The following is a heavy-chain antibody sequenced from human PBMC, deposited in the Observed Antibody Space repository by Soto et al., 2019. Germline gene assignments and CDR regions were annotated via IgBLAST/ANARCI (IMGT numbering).Heavy chain of an antibody. CDR2: LYYIGST. CDR3: AREYSSSPEHQNWFDP. V-gene: IGHV4-39*02. Sequence: PSETLSLTCTVSGGSISSSSYYWGWIRQPPGKGLEWIGSLYYIGSTYYKPSLKSRVTISVDTSKNQFSLKLSSVTAADTAVNYCAREYSSSPEHQNWFDPWGQGTLVTVSS. J-gene: IGHJ5*02. D-gene: IGHD6-6*01. CDR1: GGSISSSSYY.